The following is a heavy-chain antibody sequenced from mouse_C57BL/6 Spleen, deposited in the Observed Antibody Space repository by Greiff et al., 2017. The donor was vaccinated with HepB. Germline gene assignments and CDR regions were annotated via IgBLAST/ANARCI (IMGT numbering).Heavy chain of an antibody. D-gene: IGHD1-1*01. V-gene: IGHV1-81*01. CDR1: GYTFTSYG. CDR2: IYPRSGNT. CDR3: ARTYYYGSRGDYFDY. J-gene: IGHJ2*01. Sequence: QVQLQQSGAELARPGASVKLSCKASGYTFTSYGISWVKQRTGQGLEWIGEIYPRSGNTYYNEKFKGKAKLTADKSSSTAYMELRSLTSEDSAVYFCARTYYYGSRGDYFDYWGQGTTLTVSS.